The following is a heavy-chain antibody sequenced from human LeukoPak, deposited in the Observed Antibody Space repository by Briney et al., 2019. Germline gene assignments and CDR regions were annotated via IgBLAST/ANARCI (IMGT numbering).Heavy chain of an antibody. CDR3: ARSGGWLRYYYYGMDV. J-gene: IGHJ6*02. Sequence: SQTLSLTCTVSGGSISSGGYYWSWIRQPAGKGLEWIGRIYTSGSTNYNPSLKSRVTISVDTSKNQFPLKLSSVTAADTAVYYCARSGGWLRYYYYGMDVWGQGTTVTVSS. V-gene: IGHV4-61*02. D-gene: IGHD5-12*01. CDR1: GGSISSGGYY. CDR2: IYTSGST.